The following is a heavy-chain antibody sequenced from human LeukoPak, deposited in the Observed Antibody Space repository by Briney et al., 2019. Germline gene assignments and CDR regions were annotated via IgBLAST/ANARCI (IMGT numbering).Heavy chain of an antibody. CDR3: ARGRYSGTTYYFDY. CDR2: IKKDGSET. J-gene: IGHJ4*02. Sequence: GGSLRLSCAASGFTFSTSWMSWVRQVPGKGLEWVANIKKDGSETCYVDSVKGRFTISRDNAKNSLYLQMNSLRAEDTAMYYCARGRYSGTTYYFDYWGQGTLVTVSS. V-gene: IGHV3-7*03. CDR1: GFTFSTSW. D-gene: IGHD5-12*01.